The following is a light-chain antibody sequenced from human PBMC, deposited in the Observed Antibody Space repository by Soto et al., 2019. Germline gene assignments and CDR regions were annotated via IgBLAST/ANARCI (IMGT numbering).Light chain of an antibody. V-gene: IGKV1D-12*01. CDR1: QDISNW. Sequence: DIQMTQSPSSVSASIGDRVTITCRASQDISNWLVWYQQKPGKAPKLLIYAASSLQSGVPSRFSGSGSGTDFTLTISSLQPEDFATYYCQQADSFPPRYTFGQGTKLEIK. CDR2: AAS. CDR3: QQADSFPPRYT. J-gene: IGKJ2*01.